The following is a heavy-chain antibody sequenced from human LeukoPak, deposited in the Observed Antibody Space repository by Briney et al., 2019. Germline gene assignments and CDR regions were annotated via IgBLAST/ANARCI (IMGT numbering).Heavy chain of an antibody. V-gene: IGHV3-11*01. CDR1: GFTFSDYY. J-gene: IGHJ4*02. CDR2: ISSSGSTT. D-gene: IGHD6-19*01. Sequence: GGSLRLSCAASGFTFSDYYMTWIRQAPGKGLEWVSYISSSGSTTHYADSVKGRFTISRDNAKNSLYVQMNNLRAEDAAVYYCARVPRSGGSIDYWGQGTLATVSS. CDR3: ARVPRSGGSIDY.